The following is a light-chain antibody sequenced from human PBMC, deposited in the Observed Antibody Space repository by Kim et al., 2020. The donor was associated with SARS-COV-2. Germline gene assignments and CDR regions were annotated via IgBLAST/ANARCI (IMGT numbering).Light chain of an antibody. J-gene: IGKJ3*01. CDR1: QSVLYSSNNKNY. V-gene: IGKV4-1*01. CDR2: CAS. Sequence: DIVMTQSPDSLAVSLGERATINCKSSQSVLYSSNNKNYLACYQQKPGQPPKLLIYCASNRESGVPDRFSGSGSGTDFTLTISSLQAEDVAVYYCQQYYSTVTFGHGTKVDIK. CDR3: QQYYSTVT.